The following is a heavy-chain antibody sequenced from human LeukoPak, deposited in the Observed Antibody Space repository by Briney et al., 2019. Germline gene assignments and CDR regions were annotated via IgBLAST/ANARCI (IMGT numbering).Heavy chain of an antibody. J-gene: IGHJ6*02. Sequence: GGPLRLSCAASGFTFSSYGMHWVRQAPGKGREGVALISYDGSNAYYADSVKGRFTISRDNSKNTVFLQMISLRAEDTAVYYCAKGFDYYYDSSQYYYGMDVWGQGTTVTVS. CDR2: ISYDGSNA. CDR3: AKGFDYYYDSSQYYYGMDV. V-gene: IGHV3-30*18. D-gene: IGHD3-22*01. CDR1: GFTFSSYG.